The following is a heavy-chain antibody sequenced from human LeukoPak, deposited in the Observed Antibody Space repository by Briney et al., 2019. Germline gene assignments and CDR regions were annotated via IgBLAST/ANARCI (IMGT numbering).Heavy chain of an antibody. J-gene: IGHJ5*02. Sequence: ASVKVSCKASGYTFTSYDINWVRQATGQGLEWMGWINPNSGGTNYAQKFQGWVTMTRDTSISTAYMELSRLRSDDTAVYYCAREGERYYDILTGYPPNNWFDPWGQGTLVTVSS. V-gene: IGHV1-2*04. CDR2: INPNSGGT. CDR3: AREGERYYDILTGYPPNNWFDP. CDR1: GYTFTSYD. D-gene: IGHD3-9*01.